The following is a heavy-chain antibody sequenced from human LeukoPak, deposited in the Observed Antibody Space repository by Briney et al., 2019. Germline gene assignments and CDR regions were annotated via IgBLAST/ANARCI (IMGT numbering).Heavy chain of an antibody. J-gene: IGHJ1*01. D-gene: IGHD6-19*01. CDR2: IYYSGTT. CDR3: ARGGWYPESFQH. Sequence: SQTLSLTCTVSGGSISSGDFYWSWIRQHPGKGLEWIGYIYYSGTTYYNPSLKSRVTISVDTSKNQFSLKLSSVTAADTAVYYCARGGWYPESFQHWGQGALVTVPS. V-gene: IGHV4-31*03. CDR1: GGSISSGDFY.